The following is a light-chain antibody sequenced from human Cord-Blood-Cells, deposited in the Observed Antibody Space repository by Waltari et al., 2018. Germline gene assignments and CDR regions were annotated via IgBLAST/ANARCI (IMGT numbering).Light chain of an antibody. V-gene: IGLV2-18*02. Sequence: QSALTQPPSVSGSPGQSVTISCTGTSSDVGSYNRVSWYQQPPGTAPKLMIYEVSNRPSGVPDRFSGSKPGNTASLTISGLQAEDEADYYCSSYTSSSTWVFGGGTKLTVL. CDR2: EVS. CDR3: SSYTSSSTWV. CDR1: SSDVGSYNR. J-gene: IGLJ3*02.